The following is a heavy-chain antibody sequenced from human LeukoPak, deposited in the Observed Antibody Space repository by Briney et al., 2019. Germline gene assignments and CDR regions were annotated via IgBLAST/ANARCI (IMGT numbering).Heavy chain of an antibody. Sequence: GASVQVSCKASGYSFSIYGITWARQAPGQGLEYLGWIIASDGTTNYAQKVQDRVTMTTDTSTSTAYLELRSLRSEDTAVYYCARCGAAVTTHFSHWGQGTLVTVSS. CDR3: ARCGAAVTTHFSH. D-gene: IGHD4-17*01. CDR2: IIASDGTT. CDR1: GYSFSIYG. V-gene: IGHV1-18*01. J-gene: IGHJ4*02.